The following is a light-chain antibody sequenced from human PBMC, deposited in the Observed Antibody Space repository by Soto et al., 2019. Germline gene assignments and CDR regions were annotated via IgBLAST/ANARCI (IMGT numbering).Light chain of an antibody. CDR1: SFNIGAGYD. J-gene: IGLJ2*01. V-gene: IGLV1-40*01. CDR2: GNS. CDR3: QSYDSSLSGVV. Sequence: QSVLTQPPSVSGAPGQSVTISCTGSSFNIGAGYDVHWYQQLPGAAPKLLIYGNSNRPSGVPDRFSGSKSGTSASLAITGLQAEDEADYYCQSYDSSLSGVVFGGGTKLTVL.